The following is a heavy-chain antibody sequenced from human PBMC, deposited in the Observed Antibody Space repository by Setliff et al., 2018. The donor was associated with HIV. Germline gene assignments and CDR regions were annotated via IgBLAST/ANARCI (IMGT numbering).Heavy chain of an antibody. D-gene: IGHD1-26*01. V-gene: IGHV4-39*01. J-gene: IGHJ4*02. CDR1: GGSISSGTYY. CDR2: MYYSGST. CDR3: ARGSGSTAPMC. Sequence: SETLSLTCTVSGGSISSGTYYWGWIRQPPGKGLEYIGTMYYSGSTYYNPSLRSRVTISVDTSKNQFSLKLSSVTAADTAVYYCARGSGSTAPMCWGQGTLVTVSS.